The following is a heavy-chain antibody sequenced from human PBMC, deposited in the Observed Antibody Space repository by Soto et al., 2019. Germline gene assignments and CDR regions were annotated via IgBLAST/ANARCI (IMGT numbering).Heavy chain of an antibody. CDR2: IYYSGST. Sequence: QVQLQESGPGLVKPSQTLSLTCTVSGGSISSGGYYWSWIRQHPGKGLEWIGYIYYSGSTYYNPSLKSRVTISVDTSKNQFSLKLSSVTASDTAVYYCARDPQWRDGRSVRGVFDYWGQGTLVTVSS. J-gene: IGHJ4*02. D-gene: IGHD6-19*01. CDR3: ARDPQWRDGRSVRGVFDY. V-gene: IGHV4-31*03. CDR1: GGSISSGGYY.